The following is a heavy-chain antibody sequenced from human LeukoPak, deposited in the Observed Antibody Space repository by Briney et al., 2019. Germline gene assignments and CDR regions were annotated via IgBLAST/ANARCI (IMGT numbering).Heavy chain of an antibody. CDR2: IKQGGSEK. D-gene: IGHD3-16*02. V-gene: IGHV3-7*01. CDR1: GFTFSSYW. Sequence: PGGSLRLSCAASGFTFSSYWMSWVRQAPGKGLEWVASIKQGGSEKYYVDSVKGRFTISRDNAKNSLYLQMNSLRAEDTAVYYCARADYDYVWGSYRQYYFDYWGQGTLVTVSS. CDR3: ARADYDYVWGSYRQYYFDY. J-gene: IGHJ4*02.